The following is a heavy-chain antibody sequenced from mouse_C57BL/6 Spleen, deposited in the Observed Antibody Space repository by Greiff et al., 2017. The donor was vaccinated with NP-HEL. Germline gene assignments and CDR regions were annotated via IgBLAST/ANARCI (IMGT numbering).Heavy chain of an antibody. CDR2: ISDGGSYT. J-gene: IGHJ3*01. Sequence: EVQRVESGGGLVKPGGSLKLSCAASGFTFSSYAMSWVRQTPEKRLEWVATISDGGSYTYYPDNVKGRFTISRDNAKNNLYLQMSHLKSEDTAMYYCARERRDYYGSSYEGFAYWGQGTLVTVSA. V-gene: IGHV5-4*01. CDR1: GFTFSSYA. CDR3: ARERRDYYGSSYEGFAY. D-gene: IGHD1-1*01.